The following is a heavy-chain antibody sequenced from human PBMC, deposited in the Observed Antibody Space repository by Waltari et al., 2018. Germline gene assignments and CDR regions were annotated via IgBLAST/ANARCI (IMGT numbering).Heavy chain of an antibody. J-gene: IGHJ3*02. CDR1: GFTFSSYS. CDR2: ISACSGNK. V-gene: IGHV3-48*04. CDR3: VRDHRFAFDN. Sequence: EVQLVESGGGLAQPGGSLRLSCAASGFTFSSYSVNWVRQAPGKGVEWVSYISACSGNKRYADSVEGRFSISRDNTRNSLSLQMNSLRVEDTAVYYCVRDHRFAFDNWGQGTVVSVSS.